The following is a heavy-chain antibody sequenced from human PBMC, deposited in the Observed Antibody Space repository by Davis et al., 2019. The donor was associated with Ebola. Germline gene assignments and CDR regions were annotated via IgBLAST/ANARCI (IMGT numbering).Heavy chain of an antibody. CDR1: GYSFTTYW. CDR3: ARQGGFRDYYYYYGLDV. D-gene: IGHD3-10*01. CDR2: IYPGDSDT. V-gene: IGHV5-51*01. J-gene: IGHJ6*02. Sequence: GESLKISCKGSGYSFTTYWIGWVRQMPGKGLDWMGIIYPGDSDTRYSPSFQGPVTISADKSISTAYLQWSSLKASDTAMYYCARQGGFRDYYYYYGLDVWGQGTTVTVSS.